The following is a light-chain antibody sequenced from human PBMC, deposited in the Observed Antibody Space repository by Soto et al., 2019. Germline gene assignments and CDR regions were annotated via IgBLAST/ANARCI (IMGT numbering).Light chain of an antibody. CDR3: SSYTSSITVI. V-gene: IGLV2-14*03. J-gene: IGLJ2*01. CDR2: AVS. Sequence: QSVLTQPASVSGSPGQSITISCTGTSNDVGRYNYVSWYQQHPGRVPKLMIFAVSDRPSGVSNRFSGSKSGNTASLTISGLQADDEADYYCSSYTSSITVIFGGGTKLTVL. CDR1: SNDVGRYNY.